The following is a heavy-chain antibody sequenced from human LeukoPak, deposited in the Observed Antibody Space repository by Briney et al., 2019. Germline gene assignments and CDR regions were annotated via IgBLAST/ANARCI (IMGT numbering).Heavy chain of an antibody. D-gene: IGHD5-24*01. CDR2: IIPIFGTA. CDR1: GGTFSSYA. J-gene: IGHJ4*02. CDR3: ASTRANPIVNRWLFDY. Sequence: GSSVKVSCKASGGTFSSYAISWVRQAPGQGLEWMGRIIPIFGTANYAQKFQGRVTITTDESTSTAYMELSSLRSEDTAVYYCASTRANPIVNRWLFDYWGQGTLVTVSS. V-gene: IGHV1-69*05.